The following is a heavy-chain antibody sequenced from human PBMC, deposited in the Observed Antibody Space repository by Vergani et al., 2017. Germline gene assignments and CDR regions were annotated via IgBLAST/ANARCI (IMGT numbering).Heavy chain of an antibody. CDR2: ISSSSSYI. Sequence: EVQLVESGGGLVKPGGSLRLSCAASGFTFSSYSMNWVRQAPGKGLEWVSSISSSSSYIYYADSVKGRFTISRDNAKNSLYLQMNSLRAEDTAVYYCARGGTWDYYYGMDVWGQGTTVTVSS. CDR3: ARGGTWDYYYGMDV. D-gene: IGHD3-16*01. CDR1: GFTFSSYS. V-gene: IGHV3-21*01. J-gene: IGHJ6*02.